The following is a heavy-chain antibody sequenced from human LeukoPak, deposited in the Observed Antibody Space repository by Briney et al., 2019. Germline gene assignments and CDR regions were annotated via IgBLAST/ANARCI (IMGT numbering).Heavy chain of an antibody. D-gene: IGHD6-6*01. CDR1: GFTFSSYA. Sequence: PGGSLRLSCAASGFTFSSYAMSWGRQAPGKGLEWVSAISGSGGSTYYADSVKGRFTISRDNSEDTAVYYCAKKPGIAAREWFFDYWGQGTLVTVSS. CDR3: DY. V-gene: IGHV3-23*01. CDR2: ISGSGGST. J-gene: IGHJ4*02.